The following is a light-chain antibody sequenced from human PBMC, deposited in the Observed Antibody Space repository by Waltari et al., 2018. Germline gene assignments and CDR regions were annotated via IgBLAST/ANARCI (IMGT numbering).Light chain of an antibody. CDR1: SSNIGRNT. J-gene: IGLJ2*01. V-gene: IGLV1-44*01. CDR3: AAWDDSLSAWL. CDR2: IND. Sequence: QSVLTQPPSASGTPGQRVIISCSGSSSNIGRNTVNWYQQVPGTAPRLVMFINDPRPSGVRDRFSASKSGTSASLTISGLQSEDEADYYCAAWDDSLSAWLFGGGTKLTVL.